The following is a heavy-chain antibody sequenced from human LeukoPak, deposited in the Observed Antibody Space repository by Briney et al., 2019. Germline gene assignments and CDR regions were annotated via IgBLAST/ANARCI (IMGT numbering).Heavy chain of an antibody. CDR1: GYTFTGYY. Sequence: GASVKVSCKASGYTFTGYYMHWVRQAPGQGLEWMGWINPNSGGTNYAQKFQGRVTMTRDTSISTAYMELSRLRSDDTAVYYCARVTPSRGITMVGASKFDYWGQGTLVTVSS. J-gene: IGHJ4*02. D-gene: IGHD3-10*01. CDR3: ARVTPSRGITMVGASKFDY. V-gene: IGHV1-2*02. CDR2: INPNSGGT.